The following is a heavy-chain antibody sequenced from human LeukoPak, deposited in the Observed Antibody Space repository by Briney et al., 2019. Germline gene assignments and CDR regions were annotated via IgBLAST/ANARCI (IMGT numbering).Heavy chain of an antibody. D-gene: IGHD2-2*01. V-gene: IGHV3-7*01. J-gene: IGHJ3*01. CDR2: IKEDGSEE. CDR3: ARPRYCSSISCYFHAFDV. CDR1: GFTFNTFW. Sequence: GGSLRLSCAASGFTFNTFWMTWVRQVPGKGLEWVANIKEDGSEEYYVDSVKGRFTISRDNAKNSLYLQMNSLRAEDTAVYYCARPRYCSSISCYFHAFDVWGQGTMVTVSP.